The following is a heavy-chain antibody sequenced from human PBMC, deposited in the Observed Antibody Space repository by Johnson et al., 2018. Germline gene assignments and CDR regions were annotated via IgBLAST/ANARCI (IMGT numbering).Heavy chain of an antibody. CDR2: IWYDGSNK. J-gene: IGHJ6*02. CDR1: GFTFSSYG. CDR3: ARDTFGGFDYYYYGMDG. V-gene: IGHV3-33*01. Sequence: QVQLVESGGGVVQPGRSLRLSCAASGFTFSSYGMHWVRQAPGKGLEWVAVIWYDGSNKYYADSVKGRFTISRDNSKNTRYLQMNSLRAEDTAVYYCARDTFGGFDYYYYGMDGWGQGTTVTVSS. D-gene: IGHD3-10*01.